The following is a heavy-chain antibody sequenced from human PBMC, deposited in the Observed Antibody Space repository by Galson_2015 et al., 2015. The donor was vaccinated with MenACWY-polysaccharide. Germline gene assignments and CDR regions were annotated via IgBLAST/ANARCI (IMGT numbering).Heavy chain of an antibody. CDR2: ISFDGSNQ. J-gene: IGHJ6*02. CDR1: GFTFSSYA. D-gene: IGHD2-15*01. Sequence: SLRLSCAASGFTFSSYAMYWVRQAPGKGLQWVAVISFDGSNQYYADSVKGRFTISRDNSKNTLYLQMNSLRAEDTAVYYYARARVYCSGGSCYGDYYSGMDVWGQGTTVTVSS. CDR3: ARARVYCSGGSCYGDYYSGMDV. V-gene: IGHV3-30-3*01.